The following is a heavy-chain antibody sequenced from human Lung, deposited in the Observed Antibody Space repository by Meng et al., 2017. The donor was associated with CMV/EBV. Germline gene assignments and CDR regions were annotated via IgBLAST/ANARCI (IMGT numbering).Heavy chain of an antibody. Sequence: GLFKLPGTLAITCDDSGGSLRSRYGWSWVRHPPGKGLEWIGEIYHNGSTNYYPSLKSRVTISVDEYKNQFSLRLSSVTAADTAVYYCARVGAYYGGDCYHPRWGQGTLVTVSS. CDR2: IYHNGST. CDR3: ARVGAYYGGDCYHPR. D-gene: IGHD2-21*02. V-gene: IGHV4-4*03. CDR1: GGSLRSRYG. J-gene: IGHJ4*02.